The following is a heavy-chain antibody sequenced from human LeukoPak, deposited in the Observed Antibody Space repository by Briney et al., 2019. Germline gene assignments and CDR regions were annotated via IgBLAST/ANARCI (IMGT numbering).Heavy chain of an antibody. Sequence: SVKVSCKASGGTFSSYAISWVRQAPGQGLEWMGGIIPIFGTANYAQKFQGRVTITADESTSTAYMELSSLRSEDTAVYYCARTYYYDGSGYYDDFDYWGQGTLVTVSS. CDR1: GGTFSSYA. CDR2: IIPIFGTA. J-gene: IGHJ4*02. D-gene: IGHD3-22*01. CDR3: ARTYYYDGSGYYDDFDY. V-gene: IGHV1-69*01.